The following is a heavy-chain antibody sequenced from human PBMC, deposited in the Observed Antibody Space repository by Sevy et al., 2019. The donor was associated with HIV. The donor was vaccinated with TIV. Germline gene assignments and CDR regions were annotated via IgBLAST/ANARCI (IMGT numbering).Heavy chain of an antibody. D-gene: IGHD3-10*01. CDR3: AKCGAYFGSGTCYFDY. V-gene: IGHV3-23*01. CDR2: ISASGGST. CDR1: GLTFSSYA. Sequence: GGSLRLSCAASGLTFSSYAMSWVRQAPGKGLEWVSAISASGGSTNYVDSVRGRFTISRDNSKNTLYLQMNSLGAEDTAVYYCAKCGAYFGSGTCYFDYLGQGTLVTVSS. J-gene: IGHJ4*02.